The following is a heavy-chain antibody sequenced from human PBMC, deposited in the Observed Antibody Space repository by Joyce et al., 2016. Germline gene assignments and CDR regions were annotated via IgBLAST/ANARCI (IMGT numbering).Heavy chain of an antibody. CDR2: IVPMSATT. Sequence: QVQLEQSGAEVKKPGSSVKVSCKTSGDIFNAYGINWVRQAPVKGLEWLGGIVPMSATTDYAQRFRGRLTISAHEPTSTVYMELSSLRSDDTGTYYCARGRGDDFWSGYYGSIDYWGQGTLVSVSS. J-gene: IGHJ4*02. D-gene: IGHD3-3*01. CDR1: GDIFNAYG. V-gene: IGHV1-69*01. CDR3: ARGRGDDFWSGYYGSIDY.